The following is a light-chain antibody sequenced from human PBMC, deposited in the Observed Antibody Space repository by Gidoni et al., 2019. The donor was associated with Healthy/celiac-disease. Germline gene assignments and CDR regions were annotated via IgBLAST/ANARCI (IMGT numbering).Light chain of an antibody. Sequence: EIVLTQSPATLSLSPGERATLSCRASQSVSSYLAWYQQKPGQAPRLLIYDASNRATGIPARFSGSGSGTDFTLTISSLEPEDFAVYYCQQRSNWPPDITFGPXTKVDIK. CDR3: QQRSNWPPDIT. J-gene: IGKJ3*01. V-gene: IGKV3-11*01. CDR1: QSVSSY. CDR2: DAS.